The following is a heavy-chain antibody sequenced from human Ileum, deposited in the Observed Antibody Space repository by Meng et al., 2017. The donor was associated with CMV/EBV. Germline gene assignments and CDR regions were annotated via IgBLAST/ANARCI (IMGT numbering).Heavy chain of an antibody. D-gene: IGHD1-26*01. J-gene: IGHJ4*02. CDR3: AKRGDSGNYNLDY. Sequence: GESLKISCAASGFTFSGYGMHWVRQPPGKGLEWVAFIRYDGTTKYYTDSVKGRFTISRDSSKNTLYLQMNSLRSEDTAGYYCAKRGDSGNYNLDYWGQGTLVTVSS. V-gene: IGHV3-30*02. CDR2: IRYDGTTK. CDR1: GFTFSGYG.